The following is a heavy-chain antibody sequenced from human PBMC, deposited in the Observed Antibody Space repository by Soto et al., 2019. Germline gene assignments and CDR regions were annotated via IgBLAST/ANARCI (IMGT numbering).Heavy chain of an antibody. D-gene: IGHD2-15*01. CDR1: GGSISSSSYY. Sequence: PSETLSLTCTVSGGSISSSSYYWGWIRQPPGKGLEWIGIIYYSESTYYNPSLKSRVTISVDTSKNQFSLKLGSVTAADTAVFYCGRYCPGGSCGGFDLWGRGTLVTVS. CDR2: IYYSEST. J-gene: IGHJ2*01. CDR3: GRYCPGGSCGGFDL. V-gene: IGHV4-39*01.